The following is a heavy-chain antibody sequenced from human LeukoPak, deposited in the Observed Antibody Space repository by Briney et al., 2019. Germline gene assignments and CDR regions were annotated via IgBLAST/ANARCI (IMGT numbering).Heavy chain of an antibody. V-gene: IGHV1-46*01. J-gene: IGHJ6*03. CDR2: IKPSGDNT. CDR1: GYGFTSYN. D-gene: IGHD4-17*01. Sequence: GASVKVSCKTSGYGFTSYNLHWVRQAPGQRLEWMGIIKPSGDNTNNAQKFQGRVTMTSDTSTSTVYMELSSLKSEDTAVYYCARARGTVTNGDYYYMDVWGKGTTVTISS. CDR3: ARARGTVTNGDYYYMDV.